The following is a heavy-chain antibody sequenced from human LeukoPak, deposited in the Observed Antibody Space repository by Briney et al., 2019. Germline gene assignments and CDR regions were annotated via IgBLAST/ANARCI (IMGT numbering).Heavy chain of an antibody. CDR1: GGSISSYY. CDR2: IYSSGST. Sequence: SETLSLTCTVSGGSISSYYWSWLRQPAGKGLEWIGRIYSSGSTNYDPSLKSRVTMSVDTSKNQFSLKLSSVTSADLAVYYRARSKAYYDSSGYANDCWGQGTLVTVSS. D-gene: IGHD3-22*01. CDR3: ARSKAYYDSSGYANDC. V-gene: IGHV4-4*07. J-gene: IGHJ4*02.